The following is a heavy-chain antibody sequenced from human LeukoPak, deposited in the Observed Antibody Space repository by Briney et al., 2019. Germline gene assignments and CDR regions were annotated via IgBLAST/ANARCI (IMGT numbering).Heavy chain of an antibody. CDR2: ISSRSIYI. J-gene: IGHJ3*02. V-gene: IGHV3-21*01. CDR1: GFTFSIYS. Sequence: GGSLRLSCAASGFTFSIYSMNWVRQAPGKGLEWVASISSRSIYIYYADSVRGRFPISRDNAKNSLYLQMNSLTAEDTAVYFCSRDLDCTVTTCFDGDDGFDIWGQGAMVTVSS. CDR3: SRDLDCTVTTCFDGDDGFDI. D-gene: IGHD2-8*02.